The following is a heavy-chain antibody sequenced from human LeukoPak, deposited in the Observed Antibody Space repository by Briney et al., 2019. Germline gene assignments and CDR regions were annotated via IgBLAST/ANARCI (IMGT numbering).Heavy chain of an antibody. CDR2: IIPILGIA. V-gene: IGHV1-69*10. CDR1: GGTFSSYA. D-gene: IGHD4-23*01. J-gene: IGHJ4*02. Sequence: GASVKVSCKASGGTFSSYAISWVRQAPGQGLEWMGGIIPILGIANYAQKFQGRVTITADKSTSTACMELSSLRSEDTAVYYCARSTVVIDYWGQGTLVTVSS. CDR3: ARSTVVIDY.